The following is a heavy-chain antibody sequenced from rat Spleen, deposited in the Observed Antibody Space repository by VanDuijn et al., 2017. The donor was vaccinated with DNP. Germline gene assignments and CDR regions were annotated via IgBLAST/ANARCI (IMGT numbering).Heavy chain of an antibody. V-gene: IGHV5-31*01. CDR3: TRKYTTDYYWYFDF. D-gene: IGHD1-6*01. Sequence: EVQLVESGGGLVQPGRSLKLSCVASGFTFNAYWMTWIRQAPGKGLEWIASITNTGGSSYYADSVKGRFTISRDNAESTLYLQMNSLRSEDTATYYCTRKYTTDYYWYFDFWGPGTMVTVSS. CDR2: ITNTGGSS. J-gene: IGHJ1*01. CDR1: GFTFNAYW.